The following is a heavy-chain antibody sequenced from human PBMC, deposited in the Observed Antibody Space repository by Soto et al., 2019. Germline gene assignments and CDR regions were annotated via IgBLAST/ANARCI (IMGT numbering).Heavy chain of an antibody. V-gene: IGHV3-23*01. D-gene: IGHD3-10*01. J-gene: IGHJ4*02. CDR3: AKALMVQGVIRLFDY. CDR2: ISGSGGST. Sequence: GGSLRLSCAASGFTFSSYAMSWVRQAPGKGLEWVSAISGSGGSTYYADSVKGRFTISRDNSKNTLYLQMNSLRAEDTAVYYCAKALMVQGVIRLFDYWGQGTLVTVSS. CDR1: GFTFSSYA.